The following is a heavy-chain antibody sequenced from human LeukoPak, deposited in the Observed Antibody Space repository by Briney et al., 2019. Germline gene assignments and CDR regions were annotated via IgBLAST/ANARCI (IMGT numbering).Heavy chain of an antibody. J-gene: IGHJ4*02. CDR3: ARDWNYFST. D-gene: IGHD1-1*01. V-gene: IGHV3-21*01. CDR1: GFTFSSYS. CDR2: ISSSSGSI. Sequence: TGGSLRLSCAASGFTFSSYSMNWVRQAPGKGLEWVSSISSSSGSIYYADSVKGRFTVSRDNAKNSLYLQMNSLRAEDTAVYCCARDWNYFSTWGQGTLVTVSS.